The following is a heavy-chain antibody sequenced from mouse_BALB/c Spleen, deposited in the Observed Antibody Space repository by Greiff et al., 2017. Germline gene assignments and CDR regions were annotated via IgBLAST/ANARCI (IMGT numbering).Heavy chain of an antibody. Sequence: EVKLVESGGGLVQPGGSRKLSCAASGFTFSSFGMHWVRQAPEKGLEWVAYISSGSSTIYYADTVKGRFTISRDNPKNTLFLQMTSLRSEDTAMYYCARSGGITHDDFAYWGQGTLVTVSA. D-gene: IGHD1-1*01. V-gene: IGHV5-17*02. CDR1: GFTFSSFG. CDR3: ARSGGITHDDFAY. CDR2: ISSGSSTI. J-gene: IGHJ3*01.